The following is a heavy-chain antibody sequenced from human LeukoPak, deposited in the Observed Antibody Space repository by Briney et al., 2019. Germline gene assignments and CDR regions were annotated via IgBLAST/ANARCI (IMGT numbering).Heavy chain of an antibody. CDR2: MNPNNGQT. D-gene: IGHD3-10*01. Sequence: ASVKVSCKASGYTFINFDINWVRQATGQGFEWMGWMNPNNGQTGYARKFQGRVTMTRDTSINTAYMELSSLTSEDTAVYYCTKGSASGNYRDYWGQGTLVTVSS. V-gene: IGHV1-8*01. CDR3: TKGSASGNYRDY. CDR1: GYTFINFD. J-gene: IGHJ4*02.